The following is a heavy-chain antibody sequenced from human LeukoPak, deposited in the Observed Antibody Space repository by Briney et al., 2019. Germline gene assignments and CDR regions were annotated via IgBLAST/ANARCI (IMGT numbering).Heavy chain of an antibody. J-gene: IGHJ4*02. CDR3: ARALLARWIDY. Sequence: GGSLRLSCAASGFTFSSYSMNWVRQAPGKGLEWVSYISSSSSTIYYADSVKGRFTISRDNAKNSLYLQMNSLRAEDTAVYYCARALLARWIDYWGQGTLVTVSS. CDR1: GFTFSSYS. D-gene: IGHD4-23*01. V-gene: IGHV3-48*04. CDR2: ISSSSSTI.